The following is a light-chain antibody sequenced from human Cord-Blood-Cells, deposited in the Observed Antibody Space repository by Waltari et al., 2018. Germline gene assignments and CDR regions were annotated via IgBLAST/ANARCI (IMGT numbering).Light chain of an antibody. CDR2: DAS. CDR1: QSVSSY. J-gene: IGKJ4*01. V-gene: IGKV3-11*01. Sequence: EIVLTQSPATLSLSPGERATLSCRANQSVSSYLAWYQQKPGQAPRLLIYDASNRATGIPAMFSGSGSRTDFTLTISSLEPEDFAVYYCQQRSNWLTFGGGTKVEIK. CDR3: QQRSNWLT.